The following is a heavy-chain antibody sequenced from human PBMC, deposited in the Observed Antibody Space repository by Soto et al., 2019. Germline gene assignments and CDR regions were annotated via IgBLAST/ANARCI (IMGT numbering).Heavy chain of an antibody. J-gene: IGHJ6*04. CDR2: ISSSSSTI. V-gene: IGHV3-48*01. CDR3: ARDLSGSKDV. D-gene: IGHD5-12*01. Sequence: GGSLRLACAASGFTFSSYSMNWVRQAPGKGLEWVSYISSSSSTIYYADSVKGRFTISSDNAKNSLYLQTNSLRAEDTAVYYCARDLSGSKDVWGKGTTVTVSS. CDR1: GFTFSSYS.